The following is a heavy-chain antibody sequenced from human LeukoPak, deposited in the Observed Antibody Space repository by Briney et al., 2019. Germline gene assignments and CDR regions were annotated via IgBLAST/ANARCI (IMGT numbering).Heavy chain of an antibody. CDR2: ISAYIDNT. D-gene: IGHD6-6*01. J-gene: IGHJ6*03. V-gene: IGHV1-18*01. CDR3: SRGSGSSNYYYYYYYMDV. Sequence: ASLKVSSKASGYTSTIYGTRSVRQAPGQGLGWRGWISAYIDNTNYAQKLQGRVTTPTDTSTTTAYTDLRRLRSDDTAVYYCSRGSGSSNYYYYYYYMDVWGKGTTVTVSS. CDR1: GYTSTIYG.